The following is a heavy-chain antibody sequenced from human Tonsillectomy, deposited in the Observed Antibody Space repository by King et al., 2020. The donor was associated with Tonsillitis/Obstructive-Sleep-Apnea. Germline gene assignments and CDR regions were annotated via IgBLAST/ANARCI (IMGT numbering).Heavy chain of an antibody. D-gene: IGHD3-3*01. Sequence: VQLVESGGGLVQPGGSLRLSCAASGFTFSSYAMSWVRQAPGKGLEWVSGISGSGGSTYYADSVKGRFTISRDNSKNTLYVQMNSLRAEDTAVYYCAKVTRGFWRGYHGAAFDYWGQGTLVTVSS. CDR3: AKVTRGFWRGYHGAAFDY. J-gene: IGHJ4*02. CDR2: ISGSGGST. V-gene: IGHV3-23*04. CDR1: GFTFSSYA.